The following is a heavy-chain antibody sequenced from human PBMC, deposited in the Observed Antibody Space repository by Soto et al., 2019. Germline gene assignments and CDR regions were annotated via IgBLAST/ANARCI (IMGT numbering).Heavy chain of an antibody. CDR1: GFTFSSYS. CDR3: ARGHSSSWRAFDI. J-gene: IGHJ3*02. Sequence: GGSLRLSCAASGFTFSSYSMNWVRQAPGKGLEWVSSISSSSSYIYYADSVKGRFTISRDNAKNSLYLQMNSLRAEDTAVYYCARGHSSSWRAFDIWGQGTMVTVSS. CDR2: ISSSSSYI. D-gene: IGHD6-13*01. V-gene: IGHV3-21*01.